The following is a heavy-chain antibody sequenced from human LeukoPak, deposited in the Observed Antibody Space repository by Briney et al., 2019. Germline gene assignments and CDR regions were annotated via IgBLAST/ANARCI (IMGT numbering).Heavy chain of an antibody. D-gene: IGHD2-15*01. CDR1: GGSISSSSYY. Sequence: SETLSLTCTVSGGSISSSSYYWGWIRQPPGKGLEWIGSIYYSGSTYYNPSLKSRVTISVDTSKNQFSLKPSSVTAADTAVYYCARGVAFDYWGQGTLVTVSS. J-gene: IGHJ4*02. V-gene: IGHV4-39*07. CDR3: ARGVAFDY. CDR2: IYYSGST.